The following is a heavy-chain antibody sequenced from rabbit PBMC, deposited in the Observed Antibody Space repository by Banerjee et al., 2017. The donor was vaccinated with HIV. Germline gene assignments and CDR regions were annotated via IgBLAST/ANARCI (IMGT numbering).Heavy chain of an antibody. CDR2: INTSSGNT. D-gene: IGHD6-1*01. Sequence: QEQLEESGGDLVKPGASLTLTCTASGFTFSSYYMCWVRQAPGKGLEWIACINTSSGNTVYASWAKGRFTISKTSSTTVTLQMTSLTAADTATYFCARNGGMLDYKLWGPGTLVT. CDR1: GFTFSSYY. CDR3: ARNGGMLDYKL. V-gene: IGHV1S45*01. J-gene: IGHJ4*01.